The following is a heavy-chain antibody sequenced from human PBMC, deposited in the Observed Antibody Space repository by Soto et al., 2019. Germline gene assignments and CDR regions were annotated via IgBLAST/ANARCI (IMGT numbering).Heavy chain of an antibody. CDR2: INPSGGST. CDR1: GYTFTSYY. D-gene: IGHD3-22*01. CDR3: ARVRPYYDSSGYLDY. J-gene: IGHJ4*02. V-gene: IGHV1-46*01. Sequence: QVQLVQSGAEVKKPGASVKVSCKASGYTFTSYYMHWVRQAPGQGLEWMGIINPSGGSTSYAQKFQGRVTMTRDTSTSTVYVELSSLRSEDTAVYYCARVRPYYDSSGYLDYWGQGTLVTVSS.